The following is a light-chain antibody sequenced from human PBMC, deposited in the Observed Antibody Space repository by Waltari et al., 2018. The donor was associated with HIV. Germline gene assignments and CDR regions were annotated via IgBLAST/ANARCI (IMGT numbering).Light chain of an antibody. Sequence: DIVMTQSPLSLSVTPGEPASISCRSSQSLLHSNGYNYLDWYLQKPGQSPQLLIYLGSNRASEVPDRFSGSGSGTDFTLEISRVEAEDVGVYYCMRALQTPPYTFGQGTKLDIK. CDR2: LGS. V-gene: IGKV2-28*01. CDR1: QSLLHSNGYNY. J-gene: IGKJ2*01. CDR3: MRALQTPPYT.